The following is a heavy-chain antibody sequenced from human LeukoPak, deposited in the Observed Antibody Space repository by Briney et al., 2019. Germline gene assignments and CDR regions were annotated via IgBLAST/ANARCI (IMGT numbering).Heavy chain of an antibody. CDR3: ARDQAKYYDSSGYYSN. CDR2: IIPIFGTA. CDR1: GGTFSSYA. J-gene: IGHJ4*02. V-gene: IGHV1-69*01. D-gene: IGHD3-22*01. Sequence: SVKVSCKASGGTFSSYAISWVRQAPGQGLEWMGGIIPIFGTANYAQKFQGRVTITADESTSTAYTELSSLRSEDTAVYYCARDQAKYYDSSGYYSNWGQGTLVTVSS.